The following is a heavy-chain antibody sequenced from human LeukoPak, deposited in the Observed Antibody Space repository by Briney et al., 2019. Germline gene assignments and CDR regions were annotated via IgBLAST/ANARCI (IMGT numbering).Heavy chain of an antibody. CDR3: ARWPVGWYGEDS. Sequence: GGSLRLPCAATGLSVSSNFMSWVRQAPGKGLEWVSVIYGGGSTYYADSGKGRFTISKDTPKNTLYLQSNSLRVEDTADYDCARWPVGWYGEDSWGQETLVTVSS. D-gene: IGHD6-19*01. CDR1: GLSVSSNF. J-gene: IGHJ4*02. V-gene: IGHV3-53*01. CDR2: IYGGGST.